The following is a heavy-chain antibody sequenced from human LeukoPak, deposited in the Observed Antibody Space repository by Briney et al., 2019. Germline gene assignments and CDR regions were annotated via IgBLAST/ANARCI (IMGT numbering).Heavy chain of an antibody. Sequence: GGSLRLSCAASGFTSSNYAIHWIRQGPGKGLKWVAIISYDGTNKYYADSVKGRFSISRDNSKNTLYLQMNSLRPEDTAVYYCAKAVGFGEAYGMDVWGQGTTVTVSS. D-gene: IGHD3-10*01. V-gene: IGHV3-30*18. CDR2: ISYDGTNK. CDR1: GFTSSNYA. J-gene: IGHJ6*02. CDR3: AKAVGFGEAYGMDV.